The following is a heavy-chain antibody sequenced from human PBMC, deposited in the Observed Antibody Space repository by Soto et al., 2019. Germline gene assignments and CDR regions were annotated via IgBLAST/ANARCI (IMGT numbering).Heavy chain of an antibody. V-gene: IGHV4-61*01. Sequence: PSETPSLTCTVSGGSVSSGSDYWSWIRQPPGKGLEWIGYIYYSGSSNYNPSLKSRVTISVDTSKNQFSLKLSSVTAADTAVYYCARGGIHDDILTGPVVWGQGTLVTVSS. CDR3: ARGGIHDDILTGPVV. CDR2: IYYSGSS. J-gene: IGHJ4*02. D-gene: IGHD3-9*01. CDR1: GGSVSSGSDY.